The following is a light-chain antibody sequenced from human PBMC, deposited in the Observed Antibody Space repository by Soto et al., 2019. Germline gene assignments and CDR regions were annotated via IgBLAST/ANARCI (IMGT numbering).Light chain of an antibody. CDR2: DNN. J-gene: IGLJ1*01. V-gene: IGLV1-51*01. CDR3: GAWESSLNPYV. CDR1: KSNIEGGDV. Sequence: QSVLTQPASVSGAPGQRVTISCLGGKSNIEGGDVVRWYHQVPGTAPKLLIYDNNKRPSGIPDRFSGSKSGTSATLAITGLQTGDEADYYCGAWESSLNPYVFGTGTKLTVL.